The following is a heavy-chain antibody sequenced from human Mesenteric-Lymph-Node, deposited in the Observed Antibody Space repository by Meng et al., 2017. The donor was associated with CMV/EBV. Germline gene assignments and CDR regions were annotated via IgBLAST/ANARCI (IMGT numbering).Heavy chain of an antibody. CDR2: ISSSSSYI. CDR1: GFTFSSYS. CDR3: ARRPQLGRFDY. D-gene: IGHD6-6*01. V-gene: IGHV3-21*01. J-gene: IGHJ4*02. Sequence: GESLKISCAASGFTFSSYSMNWVRQAPGKGLEWVSSISSSSSYIYYADSVKGRFTISRDNAKNSLYLQMNSLRAEDTAVYYCARRPQLGRFDYWGQGTLVTVSS.